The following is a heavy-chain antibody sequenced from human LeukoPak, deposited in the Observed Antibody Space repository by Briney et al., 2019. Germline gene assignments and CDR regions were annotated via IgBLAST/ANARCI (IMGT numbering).Heavy chain of an antibody. CDR1: GFIFNRYT. J-gene: IGHJ6*02. CDR2: ISPVSTYI. V-gene: IGHV3-21*01. Sequence: GGSLRLSCAASGFIFNRYTMNWVRQAPGKGLEWVATISPVSTYIWYRDSVKGRCTISRDNVKYSLYLQIDSLRAEDTAVYYCVRDVSRRIGMDVWGQGTTVTVSS. CDR3: VRDVSRRIGMDV. D-gene: IGHD2-15*01.